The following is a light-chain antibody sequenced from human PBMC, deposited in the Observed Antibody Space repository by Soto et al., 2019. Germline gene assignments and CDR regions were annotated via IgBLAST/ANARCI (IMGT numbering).Light chain of an antibody. CDR1: SSDVGGYNY. J-gene: IGLJ2*01. CDR2: EVS. Sequence: QSALTQPPSASGSPGQSVTISCTGTSSDVGGYNYVSWYQQHPGKAPTLMIYEVSKRPSGVPDRFSGSKSGNTASLTVSGLQAEYEADYYCSSYSGSNNLVFGGGTKLTVL. CDR3: SSYSGSNNLV. V-gene: IGLV2-8*01.